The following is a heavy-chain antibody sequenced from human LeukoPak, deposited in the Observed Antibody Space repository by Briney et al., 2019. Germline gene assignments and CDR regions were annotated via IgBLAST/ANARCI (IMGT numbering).Heavy chain of an antibody. V-gene: IGHV4-4*07. CDR3: ARGGRDSDGIDY. J-gene: IGHJ4*02. CDR1: GGTISSYY. Sequence: PSETLTLTCTVSGGTISSYYRSWIRQPAGKGLEWIGRIYTSGSTNYNPTLKSRVTMSVDTSKNQAALKLSSESAADTAVYYCARGGRDSDGIDYWGQGTLVTVTS. D-gene: IGHD5-18*01. CDR2: IYTSGST.